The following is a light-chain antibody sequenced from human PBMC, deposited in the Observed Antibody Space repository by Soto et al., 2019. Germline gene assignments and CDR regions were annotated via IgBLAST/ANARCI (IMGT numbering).Light chain of an antibody. Sequence: EIQVTQSPFTLSLYPRERATLSCMASQNVRGYLAWYQQKPGQAPRLLIYDASNRATGIPARFSGSGSGTEFTLTISSVQPEDFATYYCQQSYSTRITFGQGTRLEI. CDR3: QQSYSTRIT. V-gene: IGKV3-11*01. J-gene: IGKJ5*01. CDR2: DAS. CDR1: QNVRGY.